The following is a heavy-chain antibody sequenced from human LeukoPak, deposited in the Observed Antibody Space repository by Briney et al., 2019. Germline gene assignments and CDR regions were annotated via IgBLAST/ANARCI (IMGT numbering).Heavy chain of an antibody. Sequence: SETLSLTCAVYGVSFSGYYWSWIRQPPGKGLGWIGEINHSGSTNYYPSLKTRVTISVDTYKTQCSLNLSVLPAADTPVYYCSRAPLHRSWFDHWGQGTLVTVSS. J-gene: IGHJ5*02. CDR3: SRAPLHRSWFDH. CDR2: INHSGST. CDR1: GVSFSGYY. V-gene: IGHV4-34*01.